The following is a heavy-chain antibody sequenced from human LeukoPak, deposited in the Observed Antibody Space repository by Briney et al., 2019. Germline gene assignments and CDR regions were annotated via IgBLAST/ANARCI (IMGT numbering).Heavy chain of an antibody. CDR1: GFTFSSYA. CDR2: ISGSGGST. D-gene: IGHD3-22*01. CDR3: AKDPTAYYYDSSGYLDY. V-gene: IGHV3-23*01. Sequence: GGSLRPSCAASGFTFSSYAMSWVRQAPGKGLEWVSAISGSGGSTYYADSVKGRFTISRDNSKNTPYLQMNSLRAEDTAVYYCAKDPTAYYYDSSGYLDYWGQGTLVTVSS. J-gene: IGHJ4*02.